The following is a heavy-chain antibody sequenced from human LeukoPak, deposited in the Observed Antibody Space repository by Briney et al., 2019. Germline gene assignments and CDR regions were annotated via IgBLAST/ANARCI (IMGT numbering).Heavy chain of an antibody. CDR2: INPNSGGT. CDR3: ARDKYSGNDAFDI. D-gene: IGHD1-26*01. Sequence: GASVKVSCKASGYTFTGYYMHWVRQAPGQGFEWMGWINPNSGGTNYAQKFQGRVTMTRDTSISTAYMELSRLRSDDTAVYYCARDKYSGNDAFDIWGQGTMVTVSS. V-gene: IGHV1-2*02. J-gene: IGHJ3*02. CDR1: GYTFTGYY.